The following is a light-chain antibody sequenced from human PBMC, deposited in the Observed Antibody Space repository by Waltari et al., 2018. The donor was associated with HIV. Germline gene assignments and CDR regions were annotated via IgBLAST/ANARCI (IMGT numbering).Light chain of an antibody. CDR2: GNS. CDR1: TSNIGAVYD. J-gene: IGLJ2*01. V-gene: IGLV1-40*01. Sequence: QSELTQPPSVSAAPGQRVTIPCTWSTSNIGAVYDVPWYPQVPGRAPKVVIYGNSNRPSGVPDRFSGSKSGSSASLVITGLQSEDEADYYCQSYDSNLSGLFGGGTKVTVL. CDR3: QSYDSNLSGL.